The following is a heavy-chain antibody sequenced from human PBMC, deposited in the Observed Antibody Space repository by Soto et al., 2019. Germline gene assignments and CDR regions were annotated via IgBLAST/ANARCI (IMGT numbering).Heavy chain of an antibody. Sequence: SLKISCKGSGYTFTSYWIGWVRQTPGKGLEWMGIIYPTDSDTRYSPSFQGQVTMSDDKSISTAYLQWSSLKASDSAMYYCARQDAGNARPEYWGKGTLVTVSS. CDR1: GYTFTSYW. V-gene: IGHV5-51*01. D-gene: IGHD1-1*01. CDR2: IYPTDSDT. J-gene: IGHJ4*02. CDR3: ARQDAGNARPEY.